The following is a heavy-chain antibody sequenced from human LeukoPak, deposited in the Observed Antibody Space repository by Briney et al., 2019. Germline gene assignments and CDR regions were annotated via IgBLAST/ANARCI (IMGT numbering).Heavy chain of an antibody. V-gene: IGHV4-34*01. D-gene: IGHD4-23*01. CDR2: INHSGST. CDR3: ATRYDYGGN. J-gene: IGHJ4*02. Sequence: SETLSLTCAVYGGSFSGYYWSWIRQPPGEGLEWIGEINHSGSTNYNPSLKSRVTISVDTSKNQFSLKLSSVTAADTAVYYCATRYDYGGNWGQGTLVTVSS. CDR1: GGSFSGYY.